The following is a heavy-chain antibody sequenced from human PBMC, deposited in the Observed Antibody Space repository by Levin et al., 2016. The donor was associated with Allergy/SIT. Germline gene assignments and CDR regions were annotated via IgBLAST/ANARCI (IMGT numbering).Heavy chain of an antibody. Sequence: LRLSCTVSGGSISSGGYYWSWIRQHPGKGLEWIGYIYHSGSTYYNPSLKSRVTISVDTSMNQFSLRLTSVTAADTAVYYCARDDYGGLFEYWGQGALVTVSS. CDR3: ARDDYGGLFEY. J-gene: IGHJ4*02. CDR1: GGSISSGGYY. V-gene: IGHV4-31*03. CDR2: IYHSGST. D-gene: IGHD4-23*01.